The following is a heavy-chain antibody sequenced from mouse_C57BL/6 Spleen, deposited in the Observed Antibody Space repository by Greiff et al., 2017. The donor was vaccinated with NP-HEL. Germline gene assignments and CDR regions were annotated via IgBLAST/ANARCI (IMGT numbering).Heavy chain of an antibody. D-gene: IGHD2-1*01. CDR2: IYPGDGDT. J-gene: IGHJ1*03. V-gene: IGHV1-80*01. CDR1: GYAFSSYW. CDR3: ARGGLYYGNSYWYFDV. Sequence: VQLQQSGAELVKPGASVKISCKASGYAFSSYWMNWVKQRPGKGLEWIGQIYPGDGDTNYNGKFKGKATLTADKSSSTAYMQLSSLTSEDSAVYFCARGGLYYGNSYWYFDVWGTGTTVTVSS.